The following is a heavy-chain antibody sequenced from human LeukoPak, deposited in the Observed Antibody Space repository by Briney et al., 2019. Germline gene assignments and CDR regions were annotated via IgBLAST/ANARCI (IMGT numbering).Heavy chain of an antibody. Sequence: ASVTVSCKASGGTFSSYAISWVRQAPGQGLEWMGRIIPILGIANYAQKFQGRVTITADKSTSTAYMELSSLRSEDTAVYYCARGGSTMIVSGYYYYGMDVWGQGTTVTVSS. D-gene: IGHD3-22*01. CDR3: ARGGSTMIVSGYYYYGMDV. CDR2: IIPILGIA. V-gene: IGHV1-69*04. CDR1: GGTFSSYA. J-gene: IGHJ6*02.